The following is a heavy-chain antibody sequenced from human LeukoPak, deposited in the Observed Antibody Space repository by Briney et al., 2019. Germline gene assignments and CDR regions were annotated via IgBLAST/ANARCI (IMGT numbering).Heavy chain of an antibody. Sequence: SETLSLTCTVSGGSISSGDYYWSWIRQPPGKGLEWIGYIYYSGSTYYNPSLKSRVTISVDTSKNQFSLKLSSVTAADTAVYYCAGGRVVVPAPPYWFDPWGQGTLVTVSS. CDR3: AGGRVVVPAPPYWFDP. CDR1: GGSISSGDYY. J-gene: IGHJ5*02. CDR2: IYYSGST. D-gene: IGHD2-2*01. V-gene: IGHV4-30-4*01.